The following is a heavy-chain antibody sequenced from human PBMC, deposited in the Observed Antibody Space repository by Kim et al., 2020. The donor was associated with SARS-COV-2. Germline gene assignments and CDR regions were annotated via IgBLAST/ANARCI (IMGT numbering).Heavy chain of an antibody. J-gene: IGHJ6*02. Sequence: YNPSLNDRVTISMDTSKNQFSLWLTSMTAADTAVYYCARGAGAYYGLDVWGQGTTVTVSS. CDR3: ARGAGAYYGLDV. V-gene: IGHV4-59*09.